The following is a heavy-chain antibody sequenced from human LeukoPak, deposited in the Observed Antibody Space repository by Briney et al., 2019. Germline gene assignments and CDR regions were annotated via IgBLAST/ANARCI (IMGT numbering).Heavy chain of an antibody. V-gene: IGHV4-4*07. CDR1: GGSMTNYY. D-gene: IGHD2-2*02. CDR2: IYTSGST. Sequence: SETLSLTCTVSGGSMTNYYWSWIRQPAGKGLEWIGRIYTSGSTNYNPSLKSRVTMSVDTSKNQFSLKLSSVTAADTAVYYCARGLETCSSTSCYNYFDYWGQGTLVTVSS. J-gene: IGHJ4*02. CDR3: ARGLETCSSTSCYNYFDY.